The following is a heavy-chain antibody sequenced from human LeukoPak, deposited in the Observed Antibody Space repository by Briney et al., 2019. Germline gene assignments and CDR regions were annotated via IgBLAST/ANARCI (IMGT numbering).Heavy chain of an antibody. Sequence: SETLSPTCTVSGGSISSSSYYWGWIRQPPGKGLEWIGSIYYSGSTYYNPSLKSRVTISVDTSKNQFSLKLSSVTAADTAVYYCASQEYYYDSSGYANWLDPWGQGTLVTVSS. CDR3: ASQEYYYDSSGYANWLDP. CDR1: GGSISSSSYY. D-gene: IGHD3-22*01. J-gene: IGHJ5*02. V-gene: IGHV4-39*01. CDR2: IYYSGST.